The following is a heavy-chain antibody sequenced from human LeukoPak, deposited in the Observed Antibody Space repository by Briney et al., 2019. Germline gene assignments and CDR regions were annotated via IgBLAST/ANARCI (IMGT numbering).Heavy chain of an antibody. CDR3: FDY. CDR1: GDPITGSSYY. J-gene: IGHJ4*02. V-gene: IGHV4-39*01. CDR2: MYYSGNT. D-gene: IGHD3-22*01. Sequence: PSETLSLTCTVSGDPITGSSYYWGWIRQSPGKGLEWIGSMYYSGNTYSNPSLESRVTMSADTSKNQFSLYYCASQYFDRTGYYYFDYWGQGTLVIVSS.